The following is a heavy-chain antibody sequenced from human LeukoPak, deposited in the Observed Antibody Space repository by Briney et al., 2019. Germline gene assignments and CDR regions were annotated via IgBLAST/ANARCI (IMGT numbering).Heavy chain of an antibody. V-gene: IGHV4-4*07. D-gene: IGHD2-2*01. CDR3: ARAVVVVPAATREYYYMDV. J-gene: IGHJ6*03. CDR1: GASISSYH. CDR2: IYPSGS. Sequence: SETLSLTCTVSGASISSYHWSWIRQPAGKGLEWIGRIYPSGSDYNPSLKSRVTISVDKSKNHFSLILRSVTAADTAVYYCARAVVVVPAATREYYYMDVWGKGTTVTVSS.